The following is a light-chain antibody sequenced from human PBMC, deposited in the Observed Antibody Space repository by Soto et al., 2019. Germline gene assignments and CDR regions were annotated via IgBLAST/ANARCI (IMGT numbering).Light chain of an antibody. CDR2: DVS. CDR3: SSYTSSSTPDV. J-gene: IGLJ1*01. V-gene: IGLV2-14*01. CDR1: SGDVGGYNY. Sequence: QSALTQPASVSGSPGQSITISCTGTSGDVGGYNYVSWYQQHPGKAPKLMIYDVSNRPSGVSNRFSGSNSGNTASLTISGLQAEDEADYYCSSYTSSSTPDVFGTGTKLTVL.